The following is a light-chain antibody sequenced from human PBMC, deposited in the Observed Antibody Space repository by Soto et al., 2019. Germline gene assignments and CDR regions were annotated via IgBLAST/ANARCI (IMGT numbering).Light chain of an antibody. CDR1: SSDVGGYNY. CDR2: EVS. CDR3: TSYTGDDFTFV. J-gene: IGLJ1*01. Sequence: QSALTQPASVSGSPGQSITISCTGTSSDVGGYNYVSWYQQHPGRAPKLIIFEVSKRPLGVPDRFSGSKSRNTASLIVSGLQPDDEAEYHCTSYTGDDFTFVFGTGTKVTVL. V-gene: IGLV2-14*03.